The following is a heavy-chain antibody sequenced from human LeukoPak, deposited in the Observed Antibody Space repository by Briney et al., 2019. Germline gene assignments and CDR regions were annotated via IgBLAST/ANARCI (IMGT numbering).Heavy chain of an antibody. Sequence: SETLSLTCTVSGGSISNYYWSWIRQPPGKGLEWIGYIYYSGSTNYNPSLKSRVTISVDTSKNQFSLKLSSVTAADTAVYYCARGLGYSNYVFDYWGQGTLVTVSS. CDR1: GGSISNYY. CDR2: IYYSGST. D-gene: IGHD4-11*01. V-gene: IGHV4-59*12. CDR3: ARGLGYSNYVFDY. J-gene: IGHJ4*02.